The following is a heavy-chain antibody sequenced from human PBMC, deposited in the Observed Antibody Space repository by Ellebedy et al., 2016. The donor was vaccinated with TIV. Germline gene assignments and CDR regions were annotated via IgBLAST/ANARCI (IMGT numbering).Heavy chain of an antibody. CDR3: ARAGYDDNWFDP. V-gene: IGHV1-3*01. Sequence: ASVKVSCXASGGTFTSYAMHWVRQAPGQRLEWMGWINAGNGNTKYSQKFQGRVTITRDTSASTAYMELSSLRSEDTAVYYCARAGYDDNWFDPWGQGTLVTVSS. CDR2: INAGNGNT. D-gene: IGHD5-12*01. J-gene: IGHJ5*02. CDR1: GGTFTSYA.